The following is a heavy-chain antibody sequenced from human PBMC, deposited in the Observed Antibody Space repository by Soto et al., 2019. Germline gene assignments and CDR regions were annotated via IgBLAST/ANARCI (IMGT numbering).Heavy chain of an antibody. CDR2: ISGHNGNT. D-gene: IGHD5-18*01. J-gene: IGHJ4*02. CDR3: AMRVDTAMAY. V-gene: IGHV1-18*01. Sequence: GASVKVSCKASGYSFTNYGISWVRQAPGQGLEWMGWISGHNGNTNYAQKLQGRVTMTTDTSTSTAYMELRSLRSDDTAVYYCAMRVDTAMAYWGQGALVTVSS. CDR1: GYSFTNYG.